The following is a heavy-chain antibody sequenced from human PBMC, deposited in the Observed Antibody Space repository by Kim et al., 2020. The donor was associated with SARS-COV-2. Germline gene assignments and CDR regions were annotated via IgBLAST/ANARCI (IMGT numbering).Heavy chain of an antibody. D-gene: IGHD3-22*01. J-gene: IGHJ3*02. CDR3: AKDGTMIVVVIPDAFDI. Sequence: GQGRFTSSRDNSKNTTYLQMNSLRAEDKAVYYCAKDGTMIVVVIPDAFDIWGQGTMVTVSS. V-gene: IGHV3-23*01.